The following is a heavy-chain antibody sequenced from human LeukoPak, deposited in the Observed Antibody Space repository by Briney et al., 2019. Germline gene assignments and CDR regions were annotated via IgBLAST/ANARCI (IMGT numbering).Heavy chain of an antibody. CDR2: ISSSSSYI. CDR1: GFTFSSNS. D-gene: IGHD3-22*01. Sequence: PGGSLRLSCAASGFTFSSNSVNWVRQAPGKGLEWVSSISSSSSYIYYADSVKGRFTISRDNAKNSLYLQLNSLRAEDTAVYYCARVLGSSGYTPDYWGQGTLVTVSS. CDR3: ARVLGSSGYTPDY. J-gene: IGHJ4*02. V-gene: IGHV3-21*01.